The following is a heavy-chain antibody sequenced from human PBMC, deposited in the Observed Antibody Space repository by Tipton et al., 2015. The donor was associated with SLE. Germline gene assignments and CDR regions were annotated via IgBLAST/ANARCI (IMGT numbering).Heavy chain of an antibody. CDR1: GGSISSYGYS. CDR2: IYQSGAT. D-gene: IGHD1-26*01. V-gene: IGHV4-30-2*01. CDR3: SREKIVDTGEKVFDT. J-gene: IGHJ3*02. Sequence: LRLSCAVSGGSISSYGYSWSWIRQPPGKGLEWIGYIYQSGATYYNPSLNSRVTISVDRSKNQFSLNLSSVTAADTAVYYCSREKIVDTGEKVFDTWGQGTMVTVSS.